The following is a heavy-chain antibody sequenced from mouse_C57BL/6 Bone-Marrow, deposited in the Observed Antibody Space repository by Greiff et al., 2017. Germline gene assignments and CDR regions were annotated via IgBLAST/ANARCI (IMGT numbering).Heavy chain of an antibody. J-gene: IGHJ2*01. Sequence: EVQLQQSGPSLVRPSQTLSLTCTVTGFSINSDCYWIWIRQFPGNKLEYIGYTFYSGITYYNPSLESRTYITRDTSKNKFSLKLSSVTTEDTATYYCAREDYYGSPLDYWVQGTTLTVSS. CDR3: AREDYYGSPLDY. V-gene: IGHV3-3*01. CDR2: TFYSGIT. CDR1: GFSINSDCY. D-gene: IGHD1-1*01.